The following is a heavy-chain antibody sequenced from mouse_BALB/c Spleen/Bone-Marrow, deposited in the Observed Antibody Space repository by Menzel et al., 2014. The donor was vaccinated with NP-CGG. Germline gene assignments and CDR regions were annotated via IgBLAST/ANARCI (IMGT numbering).Heavy chain of an antibody. D-gene: IGHD2-3*01. Sequence: EVKVEESGGGLVQPGGSLKLSCAASGFDFSGFWMGWVRQAPGKGLEWIGEINPDSSTINYTPSLKDRFIISRDNAKNTLYLQMNKVRSEDTALYYCGRLGYYGCFAYWGQGTLVIVSA. CDR2: INPDSSTI. CDR1: GFDFSGFW. J-gene: IGHJ3*01. V-gene: IGHV4-1*02. CDR3: GRLGYYGCFAY.